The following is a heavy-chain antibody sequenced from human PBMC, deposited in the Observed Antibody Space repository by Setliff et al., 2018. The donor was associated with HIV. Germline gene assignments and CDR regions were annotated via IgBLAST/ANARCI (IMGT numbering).Heavy chain of an antibody. Sequence: GASVKVSCKASGYTFTSYGISWVRQAPGQGLEWMGWISAYNGNTNYAQKLQGRVTMTTDTSTSTAYMELRSLRSDDTAVYYCARSILRSGWYLRTGPGWFDPWGQGTLVTVSS. D-gene: IGHD6-19*01. V-gene: IGHV1-18*01. CDR1: GYTFTSYG. J-gene: IGHJ5*02. CDR3: ARSILRSGWYLRTGPGWFDP. CDR2: ISAYNGNT.